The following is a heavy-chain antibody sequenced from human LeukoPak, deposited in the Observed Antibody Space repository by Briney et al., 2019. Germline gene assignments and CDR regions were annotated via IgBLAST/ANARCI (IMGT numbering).Heavy chain of an antibody. CDR1: GFTFNSQG. D-gene: IGHD1-26*01. CDR2: ISGSGTST. J-gene: IGHJ4*02. V-gene: IGHV3-23*01. CDR3: AKSSYSGSYYAFDY. Sequence: GGSLRLSCAASGFTFNSQGMSWVRQAPGKGLEWVSTISGSGTSTYYADSVKGRFSISRDKSKNTLYLQMNSLRAEDTAVYYCAKSSYSGSYYAFDYWGQGTLVTVSS.